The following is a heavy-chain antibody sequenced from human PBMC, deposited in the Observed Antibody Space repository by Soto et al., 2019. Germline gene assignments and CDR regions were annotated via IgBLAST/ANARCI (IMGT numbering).Heavy chain of an antibody. CDR2: IYHSGST. J-gene: IGHJ4*02. CDR3: ASLFMAGSADY. V-gene: IGHV4-30-2*01. CDR1: GGSISSGGYS. Sequence: TSETLSLTCAVSGGSISSGGYSWSWIRQPPGKGLEWIGYIYHSGSTYYNPSLKSRVTISVDTSKNQFSLKLSSVTAADTAVYYCASLFMAGSADYWGQGTLVTVSS. D-gene: IGHD6-19*01.